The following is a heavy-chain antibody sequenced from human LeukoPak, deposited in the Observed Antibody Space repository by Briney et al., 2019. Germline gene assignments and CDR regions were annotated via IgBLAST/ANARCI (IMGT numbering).Heavy chain of an antibody. CDR2: IYYSGST. D-gene: IGHD2-8*01. CDR3: ARDKWRRSGFDP. CDR1: GGSISSYY. Sequence: SETLSLTCTVSGGSISSYYWSWIRQPPGKGLEWIGYIYYSGSTNYNPSLKSRVTISVDTSKNQFSLKLSSVTAADTAVYYCARDKWRRSGFDPWGQGTLVTVSS. J-gene: IGHJ5*02. V-gene: IGHV4-59*01.